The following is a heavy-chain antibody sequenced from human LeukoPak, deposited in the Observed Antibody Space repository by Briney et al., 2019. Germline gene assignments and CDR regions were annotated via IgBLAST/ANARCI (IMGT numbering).Heavy chain of an antibody. V-gene: IGHV4-59*01. CDR3: AREGLATMIRGVIPY. J-gene: IGHJ4*02. D-gene: IGHD3-10*01. CDR1: GGSISSYY. CDR2: IYYSGST. Sequence: SETLSLTCTVSGGSISSYYWSWIRQPPGKGLEWIGYIYYSGSTNYNPSLKSRVTISVDTSKNQFSLKLSSVTAADTAVYYCAREGLATMIRGVIPYWGQETLVTVSS.